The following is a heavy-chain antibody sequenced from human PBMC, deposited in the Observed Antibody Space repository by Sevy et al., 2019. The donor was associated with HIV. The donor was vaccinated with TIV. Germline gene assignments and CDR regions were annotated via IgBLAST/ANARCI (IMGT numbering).Heavy chain of an antibody. CDR3: ARMARQIISHLYFDL. V-gene: IGHV3-53*01. Sequence: GGSLRLSCEASEFTVSRNYMNWIRQVPGKGLEWVSLIYSDGSTYYADSVKGRFTISREASKNTLHLQMNNLRGEDTAIYYCARMARQIISHLYFDLWGRGTLVTVSS. CDR2: IYSDGST. CDR1: EFTVSRNY. J-gene: IGHJ2*01. D-gene: IGHD3-10*01.